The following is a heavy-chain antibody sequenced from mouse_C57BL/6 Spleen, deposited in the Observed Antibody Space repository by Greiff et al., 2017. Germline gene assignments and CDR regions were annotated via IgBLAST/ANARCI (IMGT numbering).Heavy chain of an antibody. V-gene: IGHV1-15*01. J-gene: IGHJ1*03. CDR1: GYTFTDYE. Sequence: QVQLQQSGAELVRPGASVTLSCKASGYTFTDYEMHWVKQTPVHGLEWIGAIDPETGGTAYNQKFKGKAILTADKSSSTAYMELRSLTSEDSAVYYCTGGYYRYFDVWGTGTTVTVSS. CDR2: IDPETGGT. D-gene: IGHD1-1*02. CDR3: TGGYYRYFDV.